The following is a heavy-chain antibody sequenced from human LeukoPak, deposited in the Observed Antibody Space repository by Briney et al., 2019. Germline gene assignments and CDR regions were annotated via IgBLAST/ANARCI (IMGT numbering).Heavy chain of an antibody. D-gene: IGHD2-15*01. V-gene: IGHV4-38-2*02. Sequence: SETLSLTCTVSGYSISSGYYWAWIRQPPGKGLEWIASIYHSGSTYYNPSLKSRVTISVDTSKNQFSLKLSSVTAADTAVYYLARHRCSGGSCYPMNWFDPWGQGTLVTVSS. CDR2: IYHSGST. CDR3: ARHRCSGGSCYPMNWFDP. CDR1: GYSISSGYY. J-gene: IGHJ5*02.